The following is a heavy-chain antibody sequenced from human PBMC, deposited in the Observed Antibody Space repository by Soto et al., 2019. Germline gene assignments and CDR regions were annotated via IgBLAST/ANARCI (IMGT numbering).Heavy chain of an antibody. CDR1: GFTFDDYA. Sequence: PGGSLRLSCXAXGFTFDDYAMHWVRQAPGKGLEWVSGISWNSGSIGYADSVKGRFTISRDNAKNSLYLQMDSLRAEDTALYYCAKGPGLSRSSAMIDYWGQGTLVTVSS. V-gene: IGHV3-9*01. J-gene: IGHJ4*02. CDR2: ISWNSGSI. D-gene: IGHD6-6*01. CDR3: AKGPGLSRSSAMIDY.